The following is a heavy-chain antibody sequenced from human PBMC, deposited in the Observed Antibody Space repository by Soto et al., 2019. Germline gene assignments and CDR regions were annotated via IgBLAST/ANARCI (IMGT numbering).Heavy chain of an antibody. J-gene: IGHJ6*02. Sequence: GESLKISCAASGFTFSSYGMHWVRQAPGKGLEWVAVISYDGSNKYYADSVKGRFTISRDNSKNTLYLQMNSLRAEDTAVYYCAKAINTFFDYGMDVWGQGTTVTVSS. D-gene: IGHD3-3*01. CDR2: ISYDGSNK. CDR1: GFTFSSYG. V-gene: IGHV3-30*18. CDR3: AKAINTFFDYGMDV.